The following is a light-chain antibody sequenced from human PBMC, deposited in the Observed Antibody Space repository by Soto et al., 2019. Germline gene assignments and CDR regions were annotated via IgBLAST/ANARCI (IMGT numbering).Light chain of an antibody. V-gene: IGKV1-39*01. CDR1: QSISTY. CDR3: QQGYTMYR. Sequence: DIQMIHSPSSLSASVGDRVTITCRPSQSISTYLNWYEQKPGKAPKLLIYSASTLQSGVPSRFSGSGSGTDFALPSSGLQPENFAACYCQQGYTMYRFGQATK. CDR2: SAS. J-gene: IGKJ2*03.